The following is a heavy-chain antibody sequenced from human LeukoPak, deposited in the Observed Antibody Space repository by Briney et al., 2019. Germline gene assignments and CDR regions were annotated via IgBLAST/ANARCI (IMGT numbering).Heavy chain of an antibody. CDR1: GYSISSGYY. D-gene: IGHD1-26*01. V-gene: IGHV4-38-2*02. CDR2: IYDGGTT. CDR3: ARDAVGAISPGP. J-gene: IGHJ4*02. Sequence: SETLSLTCTVSGYSISSGYYWGWIRQPPGKGLEWIGSIYDGGTTYYNLSLKSRVTISVDTSKNQFSLSLSSVTAADTAVYYCARDAVGAISPGPWGQGSLVTVSS.